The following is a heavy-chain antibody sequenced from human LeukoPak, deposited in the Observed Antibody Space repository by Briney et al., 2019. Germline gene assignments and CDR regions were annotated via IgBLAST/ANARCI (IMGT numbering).Heavy chain of an antibody. CDR1: GYSFNTNW. J-gene: IGHJ4*02. CDR3: VRKFTSYCSSTTCYAGGVDC. D-gene: IGHD2-2*01. Sequence: GESLKISCKGSGYSFNTNWIGWVRQMPGKGLEWMGVIYPGDSDTRYSPSFQGQVTISVDKSISTAYLQWSSLKASDTAMYYCVRKFTSYCSSTTCYAGGVDCWGQGTLVTVSS. V-gene: IGHV5-51*01. CDR2: IYPGDSDT.